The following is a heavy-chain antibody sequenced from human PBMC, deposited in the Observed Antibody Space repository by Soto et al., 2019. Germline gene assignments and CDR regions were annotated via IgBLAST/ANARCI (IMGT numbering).Heavy chain of an antibody. CDR3: ARDLSTQGLDC. J-gene: IGHJ4*02. D-gene: IGHD2-21*02. CDR1: GGTFSRDV. V-gene: IGHV1-69*12. CDR2: VIPVFATT. Sequence: VLLVQSGAEVKKPGSSVRVSCKASGGTFSRDVMTWVRQAPGQGLEWMGEVIPVFATTNYAQSFQGRVTFTADESTRTVYMELSGLRYEDSAMYYCARDLSTQGLDCWGQGTLVTVSS.